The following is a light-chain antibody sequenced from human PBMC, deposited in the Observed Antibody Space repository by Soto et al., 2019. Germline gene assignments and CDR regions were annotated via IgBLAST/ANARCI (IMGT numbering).Light chain of an antibody. CDR1: SSDVGGYIS. CDR3: CSYAGSNNYV. J-gene: IGLJ1*01. CDR2: EVS. Sequence: QSVLTQPPSASGSPGQSVTISCTGTSSDVGGYISVSWYQHHPGKAPKLMIYEVSKRPSGVPDRFSGSKSANTASLTVSGLLAEDEADYYCCSYAGSNNYVFGTGTKLTVL. V-gene: IGLV2-8*01.